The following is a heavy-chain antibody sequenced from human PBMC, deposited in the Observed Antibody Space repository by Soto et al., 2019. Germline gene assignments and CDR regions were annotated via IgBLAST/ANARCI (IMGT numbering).Heavy chain of an antibody. Sequence: QLQLQESGPGLVKPSETLSLTCTVSGGSISSSSYYWGWIRQPPGKGLEWIGSIYYSGSTYYNPSLKSRVTISVDTSKNQFSLKLSSVTAADTAVYYCARHRRYSGYGGGNWFDPWGQGTLVTVSS. V-gene: IGHV4-39*01. CDR3: ARHRRYSGYGGGNWFDP. CDR2: IYYSGST. J-gene: IGHJ5*02. D-gene: IGHD5-12*01. CDR1: GGSISSSSYY.